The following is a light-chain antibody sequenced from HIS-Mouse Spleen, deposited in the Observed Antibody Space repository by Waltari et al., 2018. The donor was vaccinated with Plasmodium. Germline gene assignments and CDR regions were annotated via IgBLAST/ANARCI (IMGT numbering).Light chain of an antibody. CDR2: TAS. CDR3: QQYNSYSYT. CDR1: QSISSW. V-gene: IGKV1-5*03. J-gene: IGKJ2*01. Sequence: DIQMTQSPSTLPASVRDRVTIPCWTSQSISSWLAWYQQKPGKAPKLLIYTASSLESGVPSRFSGSGSGTEFTLTISSLQPDDFATYYCQQYNSYSYTFGQGTKLEIK.